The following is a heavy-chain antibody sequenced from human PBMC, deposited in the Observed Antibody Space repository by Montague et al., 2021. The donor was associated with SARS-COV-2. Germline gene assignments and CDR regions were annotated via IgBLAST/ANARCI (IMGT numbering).Heavy chain of an antibody. CDR3: ARLGDDFWSGPAPDFDY. Sequence: SLRLYCAASGFTFSSYEMNWVRQAPGKGLEWVSYISSSGSTIYYADSVKGRFTISRDNAKNSLYLQMNSLRAEDTAVYYCARLGDDFWSGPAPDFDYWGQGTLVTVSS. CDR2: ISSSGSTI. V-gene: IGHV3-48*03. J-gene: IGHJ4*02. CDR1: GFTFSSYE. D-gene: IGHD3-3*01.